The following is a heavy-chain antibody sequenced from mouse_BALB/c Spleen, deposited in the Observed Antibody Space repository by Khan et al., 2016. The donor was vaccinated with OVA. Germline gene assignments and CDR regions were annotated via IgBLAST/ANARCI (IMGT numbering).Heavy chain of an antibody. D-gene: IGHD1-1*01. CDR3: ACELRGFAY. CDR1: GDSITSGY. CDR2: ISYSGNT. V-gene: IGHV3-8*02. J-gene: IGHJ3*01. Sequence: EVQLQESGPSLVKPSQTLSLTCSVTGDSITSGYWNWIRKFPGNKLEYMGYISYSGNTYYHPSLKSRISITRDTSKRHHYLQLNSVTTEDTATYYCACELRGFAYWGQGTLVTVSA.